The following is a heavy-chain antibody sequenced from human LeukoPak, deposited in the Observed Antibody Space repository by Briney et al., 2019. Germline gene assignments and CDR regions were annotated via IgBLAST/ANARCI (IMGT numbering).Heavy chain of an antibody. D-gene: IGHD4-17*01. CDR2: ISSSGGTI. CDR3: ARDWIYDYGEYPDYYGVDV. Sequence: PGGSLRLFCAASGFTFRSYSMNWVRQAPGKGLEWVSYISSSGGTIYYADSVKGRFTISRDNAKNSLYLQMNSLRDEDTAVYYCARDWIYDYGEYPDYYGVDVWGQGTAVTVSS. V-gene: IGHV3-48*02. CDR1: GFTFRSYS. J-gene: IGHJ6*02.